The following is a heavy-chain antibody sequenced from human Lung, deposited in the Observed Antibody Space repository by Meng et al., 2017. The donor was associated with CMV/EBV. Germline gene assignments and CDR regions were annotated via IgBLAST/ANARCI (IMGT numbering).Heavy chain of an antibody. J-gene: IGHJ4*02. D-gene: IGHD6-13*01. Sequence: GGSLRLXCAASGFTFSTYWMGWVRQAPGKGLDWVANIKQDGGEKYYVDSVEGRFTISRDNAKNSLYLQMNSLRVEDTAVYYCATIRWYGISWYFDYWGQGXLVPFSS. CDR1: GFTFSTYW. CDR2: IKQDGGEK. CDR3: ATIRWYGISWYFDY. V-gene: IGHV3-7*01.